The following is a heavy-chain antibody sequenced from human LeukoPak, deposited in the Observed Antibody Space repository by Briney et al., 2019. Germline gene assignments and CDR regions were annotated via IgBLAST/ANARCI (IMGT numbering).Heavy chain of an antibody. J-gene: IGHJ4*02. V-gene: IGHV4-39*01. CDR2: IYYSGST. Sequence: SETLSLTCTVSGGSISSGGYYWGWIRQPPGKGLEWIGSIYYSGSTYYNPSLKSRVTISVDTSKNQFSLKLSSVTAADTAVYYCARQTYYDFWSGTGGFYFDYWGQGTLVTVSS. D-gene: IGHD3-3*01. CDR1: GGSISSGGYY. CDR3: ARQTYYDFWSGTGGFYFDY.